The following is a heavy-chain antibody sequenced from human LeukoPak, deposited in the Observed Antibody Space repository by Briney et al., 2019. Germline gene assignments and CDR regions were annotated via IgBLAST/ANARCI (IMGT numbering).Heavy chain of an antibody. Sequence: TGGSLRLSCAASGFTFSNYWMSWVRQAPGKGLEWVANIKQDRSEKYYVDSVKGRFTISRDNAKNSLYLRMNSLRAEDTAVYYGARSGNTGRNWYFDLWGRGTLVTVSS. V-gene: IGHV3-7*01. CDR1: GFTFSNYW. CDR2: IKQDRSEK. D-gene: IGHD3-10*01. CDR3: ARSGNTGRNWYFDL. J-gene: IGHJ2*01.